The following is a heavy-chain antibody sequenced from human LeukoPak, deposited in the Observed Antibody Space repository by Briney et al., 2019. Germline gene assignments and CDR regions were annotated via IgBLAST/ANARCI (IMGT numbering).Heavy chain of an antibody. Sequence: GSLRLSCAASGFSFNNYGMSWVRQAPGKGLEYVSAISSNGGSTYYSDSVKGRFTISRDNSKNTLYLQMSSLRAEDTAVYYCVKDGPSTGYFDYWGQGTLVTVSS. CDR2: ISSNGGST. CDR3: VKDGPSTGYFDY. J-gene: IGHJ4*02. V-gene: IGHV3-64D*06. CDR1: GFSFNNYG. D-gene: IGHD4-17*01.